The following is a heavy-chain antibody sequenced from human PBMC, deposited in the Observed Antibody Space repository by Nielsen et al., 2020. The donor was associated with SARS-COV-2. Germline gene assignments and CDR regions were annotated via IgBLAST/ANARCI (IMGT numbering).Heavy chain of an antibody. V-gene: IGHV3-7*01. D-gene: IGHD1-26*01. CDR1: GFTFSSYW. CDR2: IKQDGSEK. Sequence: GESLKISCAASGFTFSSYWMSWVRQAPGKGLEWVANIKQDGSEKYYVDSVKGRFTISRDNAKNSLYLQMNSLRDEDTAVYYCARKGATRYFDYWGQGTLVTVSS. J-gene: IGHJ4*02. CDR3: ARKGATRYFDY.